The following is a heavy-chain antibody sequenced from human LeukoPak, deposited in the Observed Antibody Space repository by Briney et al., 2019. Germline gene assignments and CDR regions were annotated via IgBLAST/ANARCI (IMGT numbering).Heavy chain of an antibody. CDR2: MNPNSGNT. J-gene: IGHJ4*02. Sequence: GASVKASCKASGYTFTGYYMHWVRQATGQGLEWMGWMNPNSGNTGYAQKFQGRVTMTRNTSISTAYMELSSLRSEDTAVYYCARANRRFSRVYYFDYWGQGTLVTVSS. D-gene: IGHD3-16*01. CDR1: GYTFTGYY. V-gene: IGHV1-8*02. CDR3: ARANRRFSRVYYFDY.